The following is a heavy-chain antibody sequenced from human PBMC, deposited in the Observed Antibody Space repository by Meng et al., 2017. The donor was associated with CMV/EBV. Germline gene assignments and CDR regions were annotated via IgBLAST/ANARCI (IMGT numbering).Heavy chain of an antibody. V-gene: IGHV1-69*12. CDR2: IIPIFGTA. Sequence: QVDLGHSGAEVKKPGSSVKVSCKASGGTVSSYAISWVRQAPGQGLEWRGGIIPIFGTANYAQKFQGKVTITADESTSTAYMELSSLRSEDTAVYYCARNQPSRGWSHEDYWGQGTLVTVSS. J-gene: IGHJ4*02. D-gene: IGHD2-15*01. CDR3: ARNQPSRGWSHEDY. CDR1: GGTVSSYA.